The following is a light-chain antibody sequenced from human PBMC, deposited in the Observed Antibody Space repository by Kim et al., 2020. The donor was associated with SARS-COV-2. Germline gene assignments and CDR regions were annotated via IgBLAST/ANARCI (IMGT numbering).Light chain of an antibody. CDR3: QQGYSTFLT. CDR1: QSISTY. CDR2: GAS. Sequence: DIQMTQSPSSLSASVGDRVTITCRASQSISTYLNWYQHKPGKAPKLLIYGASRLESGVPSRFSGSGSGTEFTLTISSLQPEDFASYHRQQGYSTFLTFGGGTKVEIK. J-gene: IGKJ4*01. V-gene: IGKV1-39*01.